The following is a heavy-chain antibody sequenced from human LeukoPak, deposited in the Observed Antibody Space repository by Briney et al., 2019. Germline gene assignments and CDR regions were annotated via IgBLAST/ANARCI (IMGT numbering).Heavy chain of an antibody. CDR2: INHSGST. J-gene: IGHJ4*02. CDR3: HMLRGGGYFDY. Sequence: PSETLSLTCAVYGGSFSGHYWSCIRQPPGKGLEWIGAINHSGSTNYNPSLKSRVTISLDTSKNQSSLHLTSVTAADTAVYYCHMLRGGGYFDYWGQGTLVTVSS. CDR1: GGSFSGHY. D-gene: IGHD3-10*01. V-gene: IGHV4-34*01.